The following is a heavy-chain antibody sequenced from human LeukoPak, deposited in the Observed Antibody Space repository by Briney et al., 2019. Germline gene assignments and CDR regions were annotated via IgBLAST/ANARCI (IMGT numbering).Heavy chain of an antibody. Sequence: PGGSLRLSCAASGFTFSSYAMHWVRQAPGKGLEWVALISYDGSNKYYADSVKGRFTISRNNSKNTLYLQMNSLRAEDTAVYYCARDPGRLWFGELSGRYYFDYWGQGTLVTVSS. CDR2: ISYDGSNK. J-gene: IGHJ4*02. CDR1: GFTFSSYA. V-gene: IGHV3-30*04. CDR3: ARDPGRLWFGELSGRYYFDY. D-gene: IGHD3-10*01.